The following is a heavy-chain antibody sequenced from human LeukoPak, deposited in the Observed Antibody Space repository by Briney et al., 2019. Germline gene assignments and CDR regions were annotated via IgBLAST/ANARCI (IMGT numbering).Heavy chain of an antibody. Sequence: SETLSLTCTVSGGSITSSPHYWGWIRQPPGKGLEWIASIYYTGSTYYNPSLKSRVTISVDTSKNQFSLKLSSVTAADTAVYYCARDFIGAKVGSSGYYDDYWGQGTLVTVSS. CDR2: IYYTGST. V-gene: IGHV4-39*07. D-gene: IGHD3-22*01. CDR3: ARDFIGAKVGSSGYYDDY. CDR1: GGSITSSPHY. J-gene: IGHJ4*02.